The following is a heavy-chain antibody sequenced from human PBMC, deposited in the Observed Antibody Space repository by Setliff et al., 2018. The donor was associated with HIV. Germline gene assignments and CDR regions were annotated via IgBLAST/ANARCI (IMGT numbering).Heavy chain of an antibody. CDR1: GFTFTNYA. CDR3: AKDGINSGAYPPYYFDYWGQGTLVTVSQVGGTTRYAFDI. Sequence: GGSLRLSCAASGFTFTNYAMSWVRQAPGKGLEWISVISGSGGDTFYADSVRGRFTVSRDNSKNTLYLQMNRLRVEDTAIYYCAKDGINSGAYPPYYFDYWGQGTLVTVSQVGGTTRYAFDIWGQGTMVTVSS. J-gene: IGHJ3*02. V-gene: IGHV3-23*01. D-gene: IGHD1-26*01. CDR2: ISGSGGDT.